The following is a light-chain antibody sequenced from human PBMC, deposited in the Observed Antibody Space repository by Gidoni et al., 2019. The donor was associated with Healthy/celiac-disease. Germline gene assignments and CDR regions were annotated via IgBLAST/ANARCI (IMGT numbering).Light chain of an antibody. CDR1: SANLGAGYD. CDR2: VNS. CDR3: QSYDSSLSGPWV. J-gene: IGLJ3*02. Sequence: QSVLTQPPSVSGAPGQRVTISCTGSSANLGAGYDVPWYQQLPGTAPKLLIYVNSNRPSGVPDRFSGSKSGTSASLAITGLQAEDEADYYCQSYDSSLSGPWVFGGGTKLTVL. V-gene: IGLV1-40*01.